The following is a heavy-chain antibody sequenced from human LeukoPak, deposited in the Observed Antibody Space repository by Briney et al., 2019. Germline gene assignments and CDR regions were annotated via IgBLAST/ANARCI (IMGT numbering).Heavy chain of an antibody. CDR1: GGTFSSYT. CDR3: ARSYCSGGSCYSRYYYYMDV. CDR2: IIPILGIA. J-gene: IGHJ6*03. V-gene: IGHV1-69*02. D-gene: IGHD2-15*01. Sequence: SVKVSCKASGGTFSSYTISWVRQAPGQGLEWMGRIIPILGIANYAQKFQGRVTMTRNTSISTAYMELSSLRSEDTAVYYCARSYCSGGSCYSRYYYYMDVWGKGTTVTVSS.